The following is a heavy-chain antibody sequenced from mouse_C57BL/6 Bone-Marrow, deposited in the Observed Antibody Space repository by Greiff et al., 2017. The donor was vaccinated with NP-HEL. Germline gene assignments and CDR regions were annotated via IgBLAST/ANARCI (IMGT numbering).Heavy chain of an antibody. CDR1: GFTFSDYY. J-gene: IGHJ4*01. CDR3: AREGGLRRRTYAMDY. V-gene: IGHV5-16*01. Sequence: EVQGVESEGGLVQPGSSMKLSCTASGFTFSDYYMAWVRQVPEKGLEWVANINYDVSSTYYLDSLKGRFIFPRANAKNILYLHMRSLKSEDTATYYCAREGGLRRRTYAMDYWGQGTSVTVSS. CDR2: INYDVSST. D-gene: IGHD2-4*01.